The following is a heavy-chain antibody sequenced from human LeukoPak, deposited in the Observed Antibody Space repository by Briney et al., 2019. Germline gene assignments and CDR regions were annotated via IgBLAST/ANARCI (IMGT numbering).Heavy chain of an antibody. CDR1: GFTFSSYG. D-gene: IGHD6-6*01. CDR3: AKDPYSSSYNYFDY. J-gene: IGHJ4*02. CDR2: IRNDGSNK. Sequence: GRTLRLSCALSGFTFSSYGMHWVRQAPGQGLEWVAFIRNDGSNKYYADSAQGRFTISRDNSKSTLYLQMNSLRAEDTAVYYCAKDPYSSSYNYFDYWGQGTLVTVSS. V-gene: IGHV3-30*02.